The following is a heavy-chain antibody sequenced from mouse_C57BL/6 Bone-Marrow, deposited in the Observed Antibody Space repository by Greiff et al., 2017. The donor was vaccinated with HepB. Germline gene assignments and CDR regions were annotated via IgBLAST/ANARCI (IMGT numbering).Heavy chain of an antibody. Sequence: EVQVVESGGGLVKPGGSLKLSCAASGFTFSSYAMSWVRQTPEKRLEWVATISDGGSYTYYPDNVKGRFTISRDNAKNNLYLQMSHLKSEDTAMYYCARGRAYYYGSERYFDVWGTGTTVTVSS. CDR1: GFTFSSYA. D-gene: IGHD1-1*01. J-gene: IGHJ1*03. V-gene: IGHV5-4*01. CDR2: ISDGGSYT. CDR3: ARGRAYYYGSERYFDV.